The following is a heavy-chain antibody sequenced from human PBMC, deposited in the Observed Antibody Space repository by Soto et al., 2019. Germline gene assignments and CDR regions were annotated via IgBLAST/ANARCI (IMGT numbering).Heavy chain of an antibody. CDR3: ARVPKVGWGYSSSSANFDY. Sequence: SETLSLTCAVYGGSFSGYYWSWIRQPPGKGLEWIGEINHSGSTNYNPSLKSRVTISVDTSKNQFSLKLSSVTAADTAVYYCARVPKVGWGYSSSSANFDYWGQGTLVTVSS. D-gene: IGHD6-6*01. CDR2: INHSGST. CDR1: GGSFSGYY. J-gene: IGHJ4*02. V-gene: IGHV4-34*01.